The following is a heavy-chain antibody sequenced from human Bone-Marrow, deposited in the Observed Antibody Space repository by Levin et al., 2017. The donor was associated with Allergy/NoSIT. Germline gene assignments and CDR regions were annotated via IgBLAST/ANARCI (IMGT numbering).Heavy chain of an antibody. CDR3: AKEGRYCSGGSCLLFDY. Sequence: GGSLRLSCAASGFTFSSYAMSWVRQAPGKGLEWVSAISGSGGSTYYADSVKGRFTISRDNSKNTLYLQMNSLRAEDTAVYYCAKEGRYCSGGSCLLFDYWGQGTLVTVSS. CDR1: GFTFSSYA. V-gene: IGHV3-23*01. J-gene: IGHJ4*02. D-gene: IGHD2-15*01. CDR2: ISGSGGST.